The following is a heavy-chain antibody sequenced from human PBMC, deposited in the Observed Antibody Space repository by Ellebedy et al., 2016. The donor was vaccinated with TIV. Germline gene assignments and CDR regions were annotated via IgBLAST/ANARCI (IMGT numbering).Heavy chain of an antibody. J-gene: IGHJ2*01. CDR2: IYSGFSGGST. Sequence: GESLKISCAASGFSLNVNYMSWVRQAPGKGLEWVSIIYSGFSGGSTYYADSVKGRFTISRDNSKNTLYLQMNSLRAEDTAVYYCTRDNHGDPTVFDLWGRGTLVTVSS. CDR3: TRDNHGDPTVFDL. D-gene: IGHD7-27*01. CDR1: GFSLNVNY. V-gene: IGHV3-66*01.